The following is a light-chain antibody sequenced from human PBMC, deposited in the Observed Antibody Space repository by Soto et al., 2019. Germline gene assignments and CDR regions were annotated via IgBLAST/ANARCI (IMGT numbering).Light chain of an antibody. CDR2: DNN. CDR3: GTGDTRLSAV. V-gene: IGLV1-51*01. J-gene: IGLJ2*01. Sequence: QSVLTQPPSVSAAPGQKVTISCSGSSSNIGNNYVSWYQQLPGTAPKLLIYDNNQRPSGIPDRFSGSKSGTSATLGITGLQTGDEDDYYCGTGDTRLSAVFGGGTKLTVL. CDR1: SSNIGNNY.